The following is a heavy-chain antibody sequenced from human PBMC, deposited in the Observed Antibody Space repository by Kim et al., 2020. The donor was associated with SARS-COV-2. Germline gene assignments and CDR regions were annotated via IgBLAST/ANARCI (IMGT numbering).Heavy chain of an antibody. J-gene: IGHJ5*02. Sequence: SETLSLTCTVSGGSISSYYWSWIRQPPGKGLEWIGNIYYSGSTNYNPSLKSRVTISKDTSKKQLSLKLSSVTAADTAVYYCARDRGYCSGGSCFNWFDPWGQGTLVTVSS. V-gene: IGHV4-59*01. D-gene: IGHD2-15*01. CDR3: ARDRGYCSGGSCFNWFDP. CDR2: IYYSGST. CDR1: GGSISSYY.